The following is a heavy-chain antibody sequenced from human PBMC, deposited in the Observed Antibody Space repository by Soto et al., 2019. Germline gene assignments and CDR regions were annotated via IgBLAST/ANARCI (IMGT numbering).Heavy chain of an antibody. V-gene: IGHV3-13*01. CDR1: GFTLSSYD. Sequence: GGSLRLSCAASGFTLSSYDMHWVRQATGKGLEWVSAIGTAGDTYYPGSVKGRFTISRENAKNSLYLQMNSLRAGDTAVYYCARGVRTYYDFWSGYYYFDYWGQGTLVTVSS. J-gene: IGHJ4*02. CDR2: IGTAGDT. D-gene: IGHD3-3*01. CDR3: ARGVRTYYDFWSGYYYFDY.